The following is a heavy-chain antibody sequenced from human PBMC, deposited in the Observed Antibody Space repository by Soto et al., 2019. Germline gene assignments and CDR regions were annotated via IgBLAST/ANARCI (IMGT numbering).Heavy chain of an antibody. J-gene: IGHJ5*01. V-gene: IGHV3-30-3*01. CDR1: GFPFSSYS. D-gene: IGHD2-21*01. CDR2: ISYDGSNK. Sequence: GGSLRLSCAASGFPFSSYSMHWVRQAPGKGLEWVAVISYDGSNKYYADSVKGRFTVSRDNSKNTLFLQMDGLRADDTAVYYCARGDLILVPTSGRNWLDPWGQGTLLTVSS. CDR3: ARGDLILVPTSGRNWLDP.